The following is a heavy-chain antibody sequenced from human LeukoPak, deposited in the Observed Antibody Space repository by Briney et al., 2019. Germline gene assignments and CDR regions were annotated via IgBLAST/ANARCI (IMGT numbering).Heavy chain of an antibody. V-gene: IGHV3-74*01. CDR3: ARGVNGNSDY. CDR1: GFTFTSYW. D-gene: IGHD2-8*01. Sequence: GGSLRLSCAASGFTFTSYWMYWVRQAPGKGLVWVSLINTDGSSTNYADSVKGRFTISRDNAKNTLYLQMNSLRAEDTAVYFCARGVNGNSDYWGQGTLVTVSS. CDR2: INTDGSST. J-gene: IGHJ4*02.